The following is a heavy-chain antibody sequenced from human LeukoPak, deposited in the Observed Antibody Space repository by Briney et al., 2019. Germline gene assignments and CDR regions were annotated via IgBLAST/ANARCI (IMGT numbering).Heavy chain of an antibody. D-gene: IGHD6-13*01. J-gene: IGHJ4*02. V-gene: IGHV1-24*01. Sequence: DPEDGETIYAQKFQGRVTMTEDTSTDTAYMELSSLRSEDTAVYYCATVGEGIAAAGTVGYWGQGTLVTVSS. CDR3: ATVGEGIAAAGTVGY. CDR2: DPEDGET.